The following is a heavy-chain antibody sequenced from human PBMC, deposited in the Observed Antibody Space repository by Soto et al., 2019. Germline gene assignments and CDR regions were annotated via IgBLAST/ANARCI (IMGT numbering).Heavy chain of an antibody. D-gene: IGHD2-21*02. CDR2: IYYSGTT. J-gene: IGHJ4*02. Sequence: QVQLQESGPGLVKPSQTLSLTCTVSGVSISSGGYYWSWIRQHPGEGLEWIGYIYYSGTTNYNPSLKSRVTISVDTSKNQLSLKLSSVTAADTAVYYCAKGVVVVTPFDYWGRGALVTVSS. CDR3: AKGVVVVTPFDY. V-gene: IGHV4-31*03. CDR1: GVSISSGGYY.